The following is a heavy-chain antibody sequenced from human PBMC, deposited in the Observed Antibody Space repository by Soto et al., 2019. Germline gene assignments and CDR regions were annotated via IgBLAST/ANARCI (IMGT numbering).Heavy chain of an antibody. CDR2: IKQDGSEK. D-gene: IGHD1-26*01. Sequence: GGSLRLSCAASGFTFRSYWMTWVRQAPGKGLEWVANIKQDGSEKYYVDSVKGRFTISRGNAKNSLYLQTNSLRVEDTAVYYCARDRSGTYSDAFDIWGQGTMVTVSS. J-gene: IGHJ3*02. CDR3: ARDRSGTYSDAFDI. V-gene: IGHV3-7*01. CDR1: GFTFRSYW.